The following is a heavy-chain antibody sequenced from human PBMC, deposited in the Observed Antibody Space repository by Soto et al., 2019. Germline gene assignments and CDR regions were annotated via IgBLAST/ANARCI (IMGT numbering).Heavy chain of an antibody. V-gene: IGHV3-30-3*01. CDR1: GFTFSSYW. CDR2: ISYDGSDK. J-gene: IGHJ4*02. CDR3: ARDYYKYYDSSGYYRSPAY. D-gene: IGHD3-22*01. Sequence: PGGSLRLSCAASGFTFSSYWMSWVRQAPGKGLEWVALISYDGSDKDYAESVKGRFTISRDNSRNTLFLQMNSLRAEDTAVFYCARDYYKYYDSSGYYRSPAYWGQGTLVTVSS.